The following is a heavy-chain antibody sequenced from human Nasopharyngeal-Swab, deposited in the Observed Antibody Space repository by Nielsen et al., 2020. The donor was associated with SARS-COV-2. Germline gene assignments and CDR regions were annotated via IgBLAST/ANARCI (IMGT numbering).Heavy chain of an antibody. V-gene: IGHV1-2*06. Sequence: ASVKVSCKASGYTFTGYYMHWVRQAPGQGLEWMGRINPNSGGTNYAQKFQGRVTMTRDTSISTAYMELSRLRSDGTAVYYCARGSAVAGLGMRDAFDIWGQGTMVTVSS. J-gene: IGHJ3*02. CDR1: GYTFTGYY. CDR3: ARGSAVAGLGMRDAFDI. D-gene: IGHD6-19*01. CDR2: INPNSGGT.